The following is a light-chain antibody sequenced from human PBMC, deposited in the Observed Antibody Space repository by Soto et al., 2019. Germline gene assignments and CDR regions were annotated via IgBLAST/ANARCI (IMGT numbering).Light chain of an antibody. J-gene: IGKJ1*01. Sequence: GGIVPVPCRASQSISTSFNWYQQKPGKAPNLLIYEASSFQSGVPSRFSGSGSGTDFTLTISSLQPEDFATYSCQQSDRMPWTFGQGTKVDIK. CDR2: EAS. CDR1: QSISTS. CDR3: QQSDRMPWT. V-gene: IGKV1-39*01.